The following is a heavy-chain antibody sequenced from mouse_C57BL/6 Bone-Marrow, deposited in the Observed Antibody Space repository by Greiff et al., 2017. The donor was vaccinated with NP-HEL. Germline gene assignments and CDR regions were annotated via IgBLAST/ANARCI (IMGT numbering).Heavy chain of an antibody. CDR1: GYTFTSYT. V-gene: IGHV1-4*01. D-gene: IGHD4-1*01. J-gene: IGHJ2*01. Sequence: VKLVESGAELARPGASVKMSCKASGYTFTSYTMHWVKQRPGQGLEWIGYINPSSGYTKYNQKFKDKATLTADKSSSTAYMQLSSLTSEDSAVYYCANWYFDYWGQGTTLTVSS. CDR3: ANWYFDY. CDR2: INPSSGYT.